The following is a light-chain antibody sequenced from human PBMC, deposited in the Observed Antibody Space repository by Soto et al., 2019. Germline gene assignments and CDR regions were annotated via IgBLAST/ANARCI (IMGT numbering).Light chain of an antibody. J-gene: IGKJ5*01. CDR3: QQSYSTPIS. V-gene: IGKV1-39*01. Sequence: DIRMTQSPSSLSASVGDTVTITCRASQSISSHLNWYQQKPGKAPNLLMYTASNLQSGVPSRFSGSGSGTDFTLTISSLQPEDFAPYYCQQSYSTPISLGQGTRLEIK. CDR2: TAS. CDR1: QSISSH.